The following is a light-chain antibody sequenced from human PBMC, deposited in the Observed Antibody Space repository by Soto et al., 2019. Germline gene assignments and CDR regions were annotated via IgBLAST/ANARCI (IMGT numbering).Light chain of an antibody. Sequence: QSVLTQPPSASGTPGQRVTISCSGSTSSIGSNYVYWYQQLPGTAPKLLINSNNQRPSGVPDRFSGSKSGTSASLAISGLRSEDEADYHCAAWDDSLSGLVFGGGTKLTVL. V-gene: IGLV1-47*01. J-gene: IGLJ2*01. CDR1: TSSIGSNY. CDR2: SNN. CDR3: AAWDDSLSGLV.